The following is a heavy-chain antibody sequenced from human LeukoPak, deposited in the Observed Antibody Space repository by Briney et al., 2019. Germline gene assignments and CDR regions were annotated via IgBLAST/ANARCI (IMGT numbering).Heavy chain of an antibody. Sequence: GGSLRLSCAASEFTFGDYAMNWVRQAPGKGLEWVSVVSSSGATTYYADSVKGRFTISRDVSKNTLYLQMNSLRAEDTAIYYCAKGKVVPATIYDYWGQGTLVTVSS. V-gene: IGHV3-23*01. CDR2: VSSSGATT. CDR1: EFTFGDYA. CDR3: AKGKVVPATIYDY. D-gene: IGHD2-2*02. J-gene: IGHJ4*02.